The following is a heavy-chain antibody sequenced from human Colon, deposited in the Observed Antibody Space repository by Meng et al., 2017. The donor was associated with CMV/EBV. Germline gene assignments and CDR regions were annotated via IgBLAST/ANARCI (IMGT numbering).Heavy chain of an antibody. Sequence: GGSLRLSCAASGFTFSNYWMTWLRQAPGRGLELVAHIKEDGSEKYFVGSVKGRFTISRDNAKNSLYLQMNSLRAEDTAVYYCARGHRCSGGSCQGWFDPWGQGTLVTVSS. CDR3: ARGHRCSGGSCQGWFDP. V-gene: IGHV3-7*01. CDR1: GFTFSNYW. CDR2: IKEDGSEK. D-gene: IGHD2-15*01. J-gene: IGHJ5*02.